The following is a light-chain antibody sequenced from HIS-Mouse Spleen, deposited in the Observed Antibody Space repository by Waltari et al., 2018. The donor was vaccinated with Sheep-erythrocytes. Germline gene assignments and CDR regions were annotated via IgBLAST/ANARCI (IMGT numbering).Light chain of an antibody. Sequence: QSALTQPRSVSGSPGQSVTIPCPGTSRDVGGDNLAPWYQQHPGKAPKLMIYEGSKRPSGVSNRFSGSKSGNTASLTISGLQAEDEADYYCCSYAGSSTLVFGGGTKLTVL. J-gene: IGLJ2*01. CDR1: SRDVGGDNL. CDR3: CSYAGSSTLV. CDR2: EGS. V-gene: IGLV2-23*01.